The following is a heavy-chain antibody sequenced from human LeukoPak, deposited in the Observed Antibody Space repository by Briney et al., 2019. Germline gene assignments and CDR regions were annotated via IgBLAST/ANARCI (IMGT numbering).Heavy chain of an antibody. V-gene: IGHV3-48*04. D-gene: IGHD3-9*01. CDR2: ISSRSSTI. CDR3: AKGYWLLDY. CDR1: GFTFSSYS. Sequence: GGSLRLSCAASGFTFSSYSMNWVRQAPGKGPEWVSYISSRSSTIYYADSVKGRFTISRDNAKNSLYLQMNSLRAEDSAVYYCAKGYWLLDYWGQGILVTVSS. J-gene: IGHJ4*02.